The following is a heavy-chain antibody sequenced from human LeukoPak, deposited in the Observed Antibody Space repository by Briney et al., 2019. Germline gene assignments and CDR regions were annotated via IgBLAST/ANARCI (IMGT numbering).Heavy chain of an antibody. CDR2: IYYSGTT. Sequence: SETLSLTCTVSGDSISSSSYYWGWIRQPPGKGLQWIGSIYYSGTTYYNPSLKSRVTISVVTSKNQFSLNLSSVTAADTAVYYCARHSSSWYHFDYWGQGTLVTVSS. J-gene: IGHJ4*02. CDR3: ARHSSSWYHFDY. CDR1: GDSISSSSYY. D-gene: IGHD6-13*01. V-gene: IGHV4-39*01.